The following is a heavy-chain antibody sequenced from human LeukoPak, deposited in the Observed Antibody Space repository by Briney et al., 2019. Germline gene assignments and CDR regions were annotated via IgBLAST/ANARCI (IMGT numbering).Heavy chain of an antibody. D-gene: IGHD3-10*01. CDR3: AILGVYGSGNAFDI. CDR1: GFTFSSYG. CDR2: ISYDGSNK. Sequence: QPGGSLRLSCAASGFTFSSYGMHWVRQAPGKGLEWVAVISYDGSNKYYADSVKGRFTISRDNSKNTLYLQMNSLRAEDTAVYYCAILGVYGSGNAFDIWGQGTMVTVSS. V-gene: IGHV3-30*03. J-gene: IGHJ3*02.